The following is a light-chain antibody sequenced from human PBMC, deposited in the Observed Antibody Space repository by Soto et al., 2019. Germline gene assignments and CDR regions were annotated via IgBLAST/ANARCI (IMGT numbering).Light chain of an antibody. J-gene: IGLJ1*01. CDR2: EVS. V-gene: IGLV2-14*01. CDR3: SSYTSRKTYV. CDR1: SSDIGGYDY. Sequence: QSALTQPASVSGSPGQSITISCSGTSSDIGGYDYVSWYQHHPGKAPKLIIYEVSDRPSGVSNRFSGSKSGNTAPLTISGLQAEDEADYYCSSYTSRKTYVFGSGTKLTVL.